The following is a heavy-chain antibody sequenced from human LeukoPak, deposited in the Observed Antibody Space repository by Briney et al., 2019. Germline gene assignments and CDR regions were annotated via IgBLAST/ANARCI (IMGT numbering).Heavy chain of an antibody. D-gene: IGHD3-22*01. V-gene: IGHV3-23*01. Sequence: QPGGSLRLSCAASGFTFSSYAMSWVRQAPGKGLEWVSAISGSGGSTYYADSVKGRFTISRDNSKNTLYLQMNSLRAEDTAVYYCAKKSPHGYYDSSGYHFDYWGQGTLVTVSS. CDR3: AKKSPHGYYDSSGYHFDY. J-gene: IGHJ4*02. CDR1: GFTFSSYA. CDR2: ISGSGGST.